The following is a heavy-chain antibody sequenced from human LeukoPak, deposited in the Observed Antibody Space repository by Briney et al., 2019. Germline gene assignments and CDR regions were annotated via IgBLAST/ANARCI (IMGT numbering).Heavy chain of an antibody. D-gene: IGHD6-13*01. J-gene: IGHJ6*02. CDR1: GGSISSSSYY. CDR3: ARGEGNLFVFLVPHADSSSWPYYYYGMDV. V-gene: IGHV4-39*07. Sequence: SETLSLTCTVSGGSISSSSYYWGWIRQPPWKGLEWIGSIYYSGSTYYNPSLKSRVTISVDTSKNQFSLKLSSVTAADTAVYYCARGEGNLFVFLVPHADSSSWPYYYYGMDVWGQGTTVTVSS. CDR2: IYYSGST.